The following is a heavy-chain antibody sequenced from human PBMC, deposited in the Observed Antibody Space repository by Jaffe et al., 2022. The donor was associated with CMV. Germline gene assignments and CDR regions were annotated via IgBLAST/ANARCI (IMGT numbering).Heavy chain of an antibody. D-gene: IGHD1-26*01. CDR3: ARGFHTQWELTGGNWFDP. CDR2: INHSGST. J-gene: IGHJ5*02. CDR1: GGSFSGYY. V-gene: IGHV4-34*01. Sequence: QVQLQQWGAGLLKPSETLSLTCAVYGGSFSGYYWSWIRQPPGKGLEWIGEINHSGSTNYNPSLKSRVTISVDTSKNQFSLKLSSVTAADTAVYYCARGFHTQWELTGGNWFDPWGQGTLVTVSS.